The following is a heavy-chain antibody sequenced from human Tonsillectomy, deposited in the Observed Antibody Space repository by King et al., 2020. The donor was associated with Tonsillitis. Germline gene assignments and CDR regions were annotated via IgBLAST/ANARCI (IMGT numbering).Heavy chain of an antibody. CDR3: GRDLSGSSDY. Sequence: VQLVESGGGLVQPGESLRLSCTASGFTFSRYGYHWVRQAPGQGLVWVSRINEDGRITNYADSVKGRFTMSRDNAKNTLYLQMNSLRGDDTAVYYCGRDLSGSSDYWGQGTLVTVSS. V-gene: IGHV3-74*01. J-gene: IGHJ4*02. CDR1: GFTFSRYG. CDR2: INEDGRIT. D-gene: IGHD3-9*01.